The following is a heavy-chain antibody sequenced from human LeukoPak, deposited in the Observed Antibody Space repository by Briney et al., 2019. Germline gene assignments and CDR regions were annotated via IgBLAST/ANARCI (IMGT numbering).Heavy chain of an antibody. V-gene: IGHV4-39*07. J-gene: IGHJ5*02. CDR2: IYYSGST. CDR3: AISSIAADGWLDP. D-gene: IGHD6-6*01. CDR1: GGSISSSSYY. Sequence: SETLSLTCTVSGGSISSSSYYWGWIRQPPGKGLEWIGSIYYSGSTYYNPSLKSRVTISVDTSKNQFSLKLSSVTAADTAVYYCAISSIAADGWLDPWGQGTLVTVSS.